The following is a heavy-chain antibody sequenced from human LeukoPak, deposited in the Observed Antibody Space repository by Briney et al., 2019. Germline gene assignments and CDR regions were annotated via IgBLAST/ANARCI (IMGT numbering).Heavy chain of an antibody. D-gene: IGHD6-19*01. CDR1: GGSISSYY. CDR3: ARDNEWLVQSAYWYFDL. CDR2: IYTSGST. J-gene: IGHJ2*01. V-gene: IGHV4-4*07. Sequence: SETLSLTCTVSGGSISSYYWSWIRQPAGKGLECIGRIYTSGSTKYNPSLKSRVTMSVDTSKNQFSLKLSSVTAADTAVYYCARDNEWLVQSAYWYFDLWGRGTLVTVSS.